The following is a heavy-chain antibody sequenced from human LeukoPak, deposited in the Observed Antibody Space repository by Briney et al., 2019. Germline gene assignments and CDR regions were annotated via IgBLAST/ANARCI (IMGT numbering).Heavy chain of an antibody. V-gene: IGHV3-23*01. J-gene: IGHJ4*02. CDR1: GFTFSSYA. CDR3: TRFREGGTTILSFDY. CDR2: ISGSGGST. Sequence: GGSLRLSCAASGFTFSSYAMSWVRQAPGKGLEWVSAISGSGGSTYYADSVKGRFTISRDNSKNTLYLQMNNLKTEDTAVYYCTRFREGGTTILSFDYWGQGTLVTVSS. D-gene: IGHD1-26*01.